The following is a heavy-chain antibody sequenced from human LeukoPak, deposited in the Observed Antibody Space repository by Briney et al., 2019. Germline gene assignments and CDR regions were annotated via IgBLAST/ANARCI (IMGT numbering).Heavy chain of an antibody. CDR1: GFTFRNYW. CDR2: IKQDGSEK. D-gene: IGHD6-13*01. CDR3: ARDSSSWYDY. J-gene: IGHJ4*02. V-gene: IGHV3-7*01. Sequence: GGSLRLSCAASGFTFRNYWVSWVRQAPGKGLEWVANIKQDGSEKNYVDSVKGRFTISRGNAKNSVYLQMNSLSVEDTAMYYCARDSSSWYDYWGQGTLVTVSS.